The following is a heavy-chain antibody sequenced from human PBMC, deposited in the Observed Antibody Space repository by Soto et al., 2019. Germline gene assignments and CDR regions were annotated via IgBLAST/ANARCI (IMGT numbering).Heavy chain of an antibody. CDR2: IDCDAKT. CDR3: ARDGYSYALNY. CDR1: GFSVSSYH. V-gene: IGHV3-53*01. J-gene: IGHJ4*02. D-gene: IGHD5-18*01. Sequence: EVQLVESGGGLIQPGESLRLSCAASGFSVSSYHMSWVRQAPGKGLEWVSGIDCDAKTFYADSVNGRFIISRDNSENTLFLQVNRLRAEDTAVYFCARDGYSYALNYWSQGTLVTVSS.